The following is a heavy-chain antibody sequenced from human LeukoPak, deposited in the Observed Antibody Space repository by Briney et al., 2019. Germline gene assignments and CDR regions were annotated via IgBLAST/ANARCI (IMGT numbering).Heavy chain of an antibody. J-gene: IGHJ5*02. CDR1: GGSISSSSYY. Sequence: SETLSVTCTVSGGSISSSSYYWGWIRQPPGKGLEWIGSISQSGSTYYNPSLNSRVTISVDTSKNQFSLKLNSVTAADTAAYFCARHSSMTTVTIRSWGQGTLVTVSS. V-gene: IGHV4-39*01. CDR2: ISQSGST. CDR3: ARHSSMTTVTIRS. D-gene: IGHD4-11*01.